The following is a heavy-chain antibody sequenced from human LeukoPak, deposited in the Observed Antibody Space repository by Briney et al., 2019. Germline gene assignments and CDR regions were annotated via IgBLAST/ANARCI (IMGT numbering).Heavy chain of an antibody. J-gene: IGHJ4*02. V-gene: IGHV3-48*01. CDR3: ARDSPPDY. CDR2: ISSSSSTI. CDR1: GFTFSTYS. Sequence: GGSLRLSCAASGFTFSTYSMNWVRQAPGKGLEWDSYISSSSSTIYYADSVKGRFTISRDSAKNSLYLQTNSLRAEDTAVYSCARDSPPDYWGQGTLVTVSS.